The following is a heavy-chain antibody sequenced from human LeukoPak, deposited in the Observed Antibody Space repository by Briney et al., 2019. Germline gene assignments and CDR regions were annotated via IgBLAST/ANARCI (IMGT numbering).Heavy chain of an antibody. J-gene: IGHJ4*02. V-gene: IGHV4-39*01. CDR3: ARQPSLYSSSWYYRPYYFDY. Sequence: PSETLSLTCTVSGGSLSSSSYSWGWLRPPPGQGLGWIGSIYYSVSTYYNPSLKSRVTISVDTSKNQFSLKLSSVTAADTAVYYCARQPSLYSSSWYYRPYYFDYWGQGTLVTVSS. CDR2: IYYSVST. CDR1: GGSLSSSSYS. D-gene: IGHD6-13*01.